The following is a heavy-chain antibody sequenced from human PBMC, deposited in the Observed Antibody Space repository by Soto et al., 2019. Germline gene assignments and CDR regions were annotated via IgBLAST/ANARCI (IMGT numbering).Heavy chain of an antibody. J-gene: IGHJ6*03. CDR1: GSTFTSYY. D-gene: IGHD2-15*01. Sequence: ASVKVSSKASGSTFTSYYMPWLRQPPVQGLEGMGRISPSGGNTNYAQTFQGRVTMTTDTSTSTAYMELRSLRSDDTAVYYCASTTLQYCSGGSCYSLYYYYMDVWRKGTTVTVSS. CDR3: ASTTLQYCSGGSCYSLYYYYMDV. V-gene: IGHV1-46*01. CDR2: ISPSGGNT.